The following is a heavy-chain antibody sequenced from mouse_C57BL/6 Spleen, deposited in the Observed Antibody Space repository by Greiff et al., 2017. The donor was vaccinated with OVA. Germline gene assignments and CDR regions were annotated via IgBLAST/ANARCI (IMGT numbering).Heavy chain of an antibody. CDR1: GYAFSSYW. CDR3: ARHYYGSSYEDSY. V-gene: IGHV1-80*01. D-gene: IGHD1-1*01. Sequence: QVHVKQSGAELVKPGASVKISCKASGYAFSSYWMNWVKQRPGKGLEWIGQIYPGDGDTNYNGKFKGKATLTADKSSSTAYMQLSSLTSEDSAVYFCARHYYGSSYEDSYWGQGTLVTVSA. CDR2: IYPGDGDT. J-gene: IGHJ3*01.